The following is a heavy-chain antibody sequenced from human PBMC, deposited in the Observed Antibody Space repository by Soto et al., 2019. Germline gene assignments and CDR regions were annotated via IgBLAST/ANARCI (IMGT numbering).Heavy chain of an antibody. D-gene: IGHD6-13*01. CDR2: IYDSGST. CDR3: ARGYSSSWYGYYGMDV. V-gene: IGHV4-61*01. Sequence: QVQLQESGPGLVKPSETLSLTCTVSGGSVSSGSYYWSWIRQPPGKGLESLGYIYDSGSTNYNHSRKSRVTISVDTSKNQFSLKLSSVTAADTAVYYCARGYSSSWYGYYGMDVWGQGTTVTASS. CDR1: GGSVSSGSYY. J-gene: IGHJ6*02.